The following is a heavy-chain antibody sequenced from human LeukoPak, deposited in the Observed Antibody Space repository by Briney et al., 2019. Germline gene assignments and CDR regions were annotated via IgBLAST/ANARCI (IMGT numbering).Heavy chain of an antibody. D-gene: IGHD6-19*01. CDR3: AREGVKRAVAGTWFDP. V-gene: IGHV3-20*04. CDR2: INWNGGRT. CDR1: GFTFDDYG. Sequence: GGSLRLSCAASGFTFDDYGMTWVRQAPGKGLEWVSGINWNGGRTGYADSVKGRFTISRDHAKNSLYPQMNSLRAEDTALYYCAREGVKRAVAGTWFDPWGQGTLVTVSS. J-gene: IGHJ5*02.